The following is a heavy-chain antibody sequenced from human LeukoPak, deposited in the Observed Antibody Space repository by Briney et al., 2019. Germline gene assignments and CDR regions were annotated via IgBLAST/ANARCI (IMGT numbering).Heavy chain of an antibody. CDR2: IKQDGSEK. Sequence: SGGSLRLSCAASRFTFSSYWMSWVRQAPGKGLEWVANIKQDGSEKYYVDSVKGRFTISRDNAKNSLYLQMSSLRAEDTAVYYCARLIVGAIDYWGQGALVTVSS. CDR1: RFTFSSYW. V-gene: IGHV3-7*01. J-gene: IGHJ4*02. D-gene: IGHD1-26*01. CDR3: ARLIVGAIDY.